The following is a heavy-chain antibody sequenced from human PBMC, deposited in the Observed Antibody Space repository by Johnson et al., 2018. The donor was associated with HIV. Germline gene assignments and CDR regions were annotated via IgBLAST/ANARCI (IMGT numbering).Heavy chain of an antibody. V-gene: IGHV3-13*01. CDR2: IGSAGDT. Sequence: VQLVESGGGLVQPGGSLRLSCAASGFTFSSYDMHWVRQTTGKGLEWVSAIGSAGDTYYPGSVKGRFTISRDNAKNSLYLQMNSLRAEDTAVYYCARQHYYDSSGQGGGLDIWGQGTMVTVSS. CDR1: GFTFSSYD. D-gene: IGHD3-22*01. CDR3: ARQHYYDSSGQGGGLDI. J-gene: IGHJ3*02.